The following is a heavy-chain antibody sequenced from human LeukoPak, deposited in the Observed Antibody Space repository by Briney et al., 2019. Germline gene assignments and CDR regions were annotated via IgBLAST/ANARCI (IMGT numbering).Heavy chain of an antibody. D-gene: IGHD2-15*01. V-gene: IGHV3-7*04. J-gene: IGHJ4*02. Sequence: GGSLRLSCAASGFTFSMYWMSWVRQAPGKGLEWVANIKQDGSEKYYVDSVKGRFTISRDNAKNSLYLQMNSLRAEDTAVYYCARGRYCSGDACYIDYWGQGTLVTVSS. CDR3: ARGRYCSGDACYIDY. CDR2: IKQDGSEK. CDR1: GFTFSMYW.